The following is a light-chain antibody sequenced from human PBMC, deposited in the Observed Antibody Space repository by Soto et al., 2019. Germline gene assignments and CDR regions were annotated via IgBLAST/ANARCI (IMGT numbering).Light chain of an antibody. V-gene: IGKV3-15*01. CDR1: QNVNAN. CDR3: QQYNTWLWT. CDR2: GAS. J-gene: IGKJ1*01. Sequence: EVVMTQSPATLSVSPGERATLSCRASQNVNANLAWYQQKPGQAPRLLIHGASTSATGIPARFSGSGFGTEFILTISRLQSEDFAVYYCQQYNTWLWTFGRGTKVEGK.